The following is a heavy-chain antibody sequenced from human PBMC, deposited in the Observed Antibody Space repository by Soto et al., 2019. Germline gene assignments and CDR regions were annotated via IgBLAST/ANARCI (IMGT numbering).Heavy chain of an antibody. J-gene: IGHJ4*02. D-gene: IGHD2-15*01. Sequence: EVQLVESGGGLVQPGGSLRLSCAASGFTFSSYWMSWVRQAPGKGLEWVANIKQDGSEKYYVDSVKGRFTISRDNAKNSLYLQMNSLRAEDTAVYYCARDARYCSGGSCYSRGLFDYWGQGTLVTVSS. CDR3: ARDARYCSGGSCYSRGLFDY. CDR2: IKQDGSEK. CDR1: GFTFSSYW. V-gene: IGHV3-7*01.